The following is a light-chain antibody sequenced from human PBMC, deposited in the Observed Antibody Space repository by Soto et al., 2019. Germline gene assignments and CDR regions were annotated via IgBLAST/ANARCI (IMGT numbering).Light chain of an antibody. CDR1: SGSGSTDYY. CDR3: VLFMGSGISV. CDR2: STS. Sequence: QTVVTQEASLSVSPGGTVTLTCGLSSGSGSTDYYPSWYQQTPGQAPRTLIYSTSSRSSGVPDRFSGSILGNKAALTITGAQADDESDYYCVLFMGSGISVFGGGTQLTVL. V-gene: IGLV8-61*01. J-gene: IGLJ7*01.